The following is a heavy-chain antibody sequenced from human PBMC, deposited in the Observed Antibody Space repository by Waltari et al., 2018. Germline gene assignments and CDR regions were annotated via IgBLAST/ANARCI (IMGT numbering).Heavy chain of an antibody. CDR1: GFTFSSFW. V-gene: IGHV3-74*03. Sequence: EEQLVESGGGLVQPGDSLRLSCAPSGFTFSSFWMTSVRHAPGRGPLWVSRISTDASDTTYADSVKGRFTISRDNARNTLYLQMNRLRAEDTAVYFCARVSRRTYRSPVPGRHYYYGMDVWGQGTTVTVSS. J-gene: IGHJ6*02. D-gene: IGHD1-1*01. CDR2: ISTDASDT. CDR3: ARVSRRTYRSPVPGRHYYYGMDV.